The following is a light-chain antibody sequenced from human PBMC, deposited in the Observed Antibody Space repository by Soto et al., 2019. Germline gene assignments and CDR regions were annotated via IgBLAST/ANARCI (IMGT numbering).Light chain of an antibody. Sequence: DIQMTQFPPTLSASIGDRVTITCRASQTISSSLAWYQQKPGKAPKLLIYKASTLETGVPSRFSRSGSGTEFTLTISRLQPDEFATYYCQQYDSYSPYTFGQGNRRAIQ. J-gene: IGKJ2*01. V-gene: IGKV1-5*03. CDR2: KAS. CDR1: QTISSS. CDR3: QQYDSYSPYT.